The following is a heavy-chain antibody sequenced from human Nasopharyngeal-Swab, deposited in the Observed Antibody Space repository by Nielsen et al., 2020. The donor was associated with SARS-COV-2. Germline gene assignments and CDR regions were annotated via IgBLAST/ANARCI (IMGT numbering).Heavy chain of an antibody. CDR2: VNQDGSRR. CDR3: EKHQESSSDQ. J-gene: IGHJ4*02. CDR1: GVIFSKYW. V-gene: IGHV3-74*01. Sequence: GESPKIPCVASGVIFSKYWMHRVRQAPGKGLVWVSRVNQDGSRRDYADSVRGRFTISRDNAKHTLYLQMNSLRVEDTAVYYCEKHQESSSDQWGQGTLVTVSS.